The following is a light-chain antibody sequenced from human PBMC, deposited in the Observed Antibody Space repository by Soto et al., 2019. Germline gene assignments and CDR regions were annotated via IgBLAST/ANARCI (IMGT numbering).Light chain of an antibody. Sequence: EIVLKQSPSTLSLSPGERDTLSCRASQSVSRHLAWYQQKPGQAPRLLIYDASNRATGIPARFSGSGSGTDFTLTISSLEPEDFAVYYCQQRNNWPPVTFGGGTKVDIK. CDR2: DAS. CDR1: QSVSRH. J-gene: IGKJ4*01. V-gene: IGKV3-11*01. CDR3: QQRNNWPPVT.